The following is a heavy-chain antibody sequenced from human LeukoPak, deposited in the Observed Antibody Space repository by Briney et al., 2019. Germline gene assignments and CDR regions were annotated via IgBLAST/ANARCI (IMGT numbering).Heavy chain of an antibody. Sequence: PGGSLRLSCAASGFTYSRHGMNWVRQAPGKGLEWVAVISYDGNNEYYMDSVKGRFTISRDDSKNTVYLQMNSLRVEDTALYYCARGGGQWHVDYWGQGTLVTVSS. J-gene: IGHJ4*02. D-gene: IGHD6-19*01. V-gene: IGHV3-33*01. CDR2: ISYDGNNE. CDR1: GFTYSRHG. CDR3: ARGGGQWHVDY.